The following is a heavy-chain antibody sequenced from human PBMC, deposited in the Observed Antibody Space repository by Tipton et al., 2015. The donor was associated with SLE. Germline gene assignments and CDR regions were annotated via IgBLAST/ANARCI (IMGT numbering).Heavy chain of an antibody. CDR3: AKIDSRNYGWFDS. V-gene: IGHV3-21*04. CDR2: LSSTTRYI. D-gene: IGHD4-11*01. Sequence: SLRLSCAASGFIFSTYSTVWVRQAPGKGLEWVSSLSSTTRYIFYADSVKGRFTVSKDNARNLLFLQMNGLSAEDTATYFCAKIDSRNYGWFDSWGQGTLVTVSS. CDR1: GFIFSTYS. J-gene: IGHJ5*01.